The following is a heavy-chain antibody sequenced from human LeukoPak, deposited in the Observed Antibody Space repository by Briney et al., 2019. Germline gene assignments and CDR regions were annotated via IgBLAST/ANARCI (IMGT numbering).Heavy chain of an antibody. V-gene: IGHV3-30-3*01. CDR3: ARDQDIVGATVDY. Sequence: GGSLRLSCEASGFTFSNHNMNWVRQAPGKGLEWVAVISYDGSNKYYADSVKGRFTISRDNSKNTLYLQMNSLRAEDTAVYYCARDQDIVGATVDYWGQGTLVTVSS. J-gene: IGHJ4*02. D-gene: IGHD1-26*01. CDR2: ISYDGSNK. CDR1: GFTFSNHN.